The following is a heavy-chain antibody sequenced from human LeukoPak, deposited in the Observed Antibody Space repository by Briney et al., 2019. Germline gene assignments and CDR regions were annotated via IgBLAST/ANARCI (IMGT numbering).Heavy chain of an antibody. CDR1: GGSISSSSYY. D-gene: IGHD2-2*01. CDR2: IYYSGST. J-gene: IGHJ4*02. V-gene: IGHV4-39*07. CDR3: ARAGVPAAFRTLFDY. Sequence: SETLSLTCTVSGGSISSSSYYWGWIRQPPGKGLEWIGSIYYSGSTYYNPSLKSRVTISVDTSKNQFSLKLSSVTAADTAVYYCARAGVPAAFRTLFDYWGQGTLVTVSS.